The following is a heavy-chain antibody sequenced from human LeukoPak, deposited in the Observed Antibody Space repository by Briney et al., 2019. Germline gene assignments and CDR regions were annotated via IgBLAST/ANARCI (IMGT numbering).Heavy chain of an antibody. D-gene: IGHD4-17*01. CDR3: ARDLGDSFDY. CDR1: GFTFSSYS. CDR2: ISSSSYI. V-gene: IGHV3-21*01. Sequence: GGSLRLSCAASGFTFSSYSMNWVRQAPGKGLEWVSSISSSSYIYYADSVKGRFTISRDKPKNTLYLQMNSLRAEDTAVYYCARDLGDSFDYWGRGTLVTVSS. J-gene: IGHJ4*02.